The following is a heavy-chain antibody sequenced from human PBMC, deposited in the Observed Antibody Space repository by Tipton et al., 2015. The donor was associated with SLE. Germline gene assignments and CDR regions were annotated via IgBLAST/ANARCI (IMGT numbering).Heavy chain of an antibody. CDR1: GFTFSSYW. CDR2: IKQDGSEK. D-gene: IGHD3-10*01. Sequence: GSLRLSCAAPGFTFSSYWMSWVRQAPGKGLEWVANIKQDGSEKYYVDSVKGRFTISRDNAKNSLYLQMNSLRAEDTAVYYCASDYYGSGSYYPFGYWGQGTLVTVSS. CDR3: ASDYYGSGSYYPFGY. V-gene: IGHV3-7*01. J-gene: IGHJ4*02.